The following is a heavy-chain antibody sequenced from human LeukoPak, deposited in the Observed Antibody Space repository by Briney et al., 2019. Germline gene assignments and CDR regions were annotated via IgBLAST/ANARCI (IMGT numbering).Heavy chain of an antibody. CDR3: ARAPAADEQYDFWRGPNYYMDV. CDR2: ISSSSSYM. CDR1: GFTFSSYS. Sequence: GGSLRLSCAASGFTFSSYSLNWVRQAPGKGLEWGSSISSSSSYMYYADSVKGRFTISRDNAKNSLYLQMNSLRAEDAAVYYCARAPAADEQYDFWRGPNYYMDVWGKGTTVTVSS. J-gene: IGHJ6*03. V-gene: IGHV3-21*01. D-gene: IGHD3-3*01.